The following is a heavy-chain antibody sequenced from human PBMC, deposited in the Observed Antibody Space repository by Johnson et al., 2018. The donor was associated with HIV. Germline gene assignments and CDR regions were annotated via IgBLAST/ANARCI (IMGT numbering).Heavy chain of an antibody. D-gene: IGHD6-13*01. V-gene: IGHV3-66*02. J-gene: IGHJ3*02. CDR1: GFTVSSNY. CDR2: IYSGGST. CDR3: ATDSSSGVYDAFDI. Sequence: VQLVESGGGLVQPGESLRLSCAASGFTVSSNYMSWVRQAPGQGLEWVSVIYSGGSTYDADSVKGRFTISRDNSKNMLYPQMNSLRAEDTAVYYCATDSSSGVYDAFDIWGQGTMVTVSS.